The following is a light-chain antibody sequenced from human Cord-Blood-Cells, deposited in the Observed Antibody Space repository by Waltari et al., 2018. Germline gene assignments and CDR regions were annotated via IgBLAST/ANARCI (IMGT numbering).Light chain of an antibody. CDR2: DVS. CDR1: SSDVGGYNY. J-gene: IGLJ1*01. V-gene: IGLV2-14*01. Sequence: QSALTQPASLSGSPGQSITIPCTGTSSDVGGYNYVSWYQQHPGKAPKLMIYDVSKRPSGVSNRFSGSKSGNTASLTISGLQAEDEADYYCSSYTSSSTFVFGTGTKVTVL. CDR3: SSYTSSSTFV.